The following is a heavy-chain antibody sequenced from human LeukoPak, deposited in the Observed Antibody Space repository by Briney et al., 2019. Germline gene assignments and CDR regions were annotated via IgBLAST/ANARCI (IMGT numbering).Heavy chain of an antibody. CDR1: GFTVSSNY. V-gene: IGHV3-21*06. J-gene: IGHJ4*02. Sequence: GGSPRLSCAASGFTVSSNYMSWVRQAPGKGLEWVSSINDVSSHIYYADSVKGRFTISGNNANNSVSLQMNNLRAEDTAVYYCARDSTYYLRYGYFDSWGQGILVTVSS. CDR3: ARDSTYYLRYGYFDS. D-gene: IGHD3-22*01. CDR2: INDVSSHI.